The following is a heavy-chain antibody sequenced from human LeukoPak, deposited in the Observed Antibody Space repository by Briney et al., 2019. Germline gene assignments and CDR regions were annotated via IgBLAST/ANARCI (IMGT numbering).Heavy chain of an antibody. CDR2: IRYDGSNK. V-gene: IGHV3-30*02. CDR3: AKVAIVVVPADRFDY. D-gene: IGHD2-2*01. CDR1: GFTFSSYG. Sequence: PGGSLRLSCAASGFTFSSYGMHWVRQAPGKGLEWVAFIRYDGSNKYYADSVKGRFTISRDNSKNTLYLQMNSLTPEDTAVYYCAKVAIVVVPADRFDYWGHGALVTVSS. J-gene: IGHJ4*01.